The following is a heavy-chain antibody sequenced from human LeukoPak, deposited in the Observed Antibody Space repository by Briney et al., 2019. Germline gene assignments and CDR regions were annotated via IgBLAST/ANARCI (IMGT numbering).Heavy chain of an antibody. Sequence: GGSLRLSCAASGFTFRNYWMSWVRQAPGKGLEWVANIKQDGSEKHYADSVKGRFTISRDNAKNSLYLQMNSLRAEDTALYYCARRKESSIGAARRYFDYWGQGTLVTVSS. J-gene: IGHJ4*02. D-gene: IGHD6-13*01. V-gene: IGHV3-7*03. CDR2: IKQDGSEK. CDR3: ARRKESSIGAARRYFDY. CDR1: GFTFRNYW.